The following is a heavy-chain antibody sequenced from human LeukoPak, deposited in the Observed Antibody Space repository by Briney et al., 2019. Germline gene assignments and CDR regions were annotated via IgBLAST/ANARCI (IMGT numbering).Heavy chain of an antibody. D-gene: IGHD3-22*01. CDR3: ARVGFHSSGYYFLGNEN. CDR1: GSSISSYY. J-gene: IGHJ4*02. Sequence: SETLSLTCIVSGSSISSYYWNWIRQPPGKGLEWIGYIYYSGSTNYNPSLKSRVTISVDTSKNQFSLKLNSMTAADTAMYYCARVGFHSSGYYFLGNENWGQGTLVTVSS. CDR2: IYYSGST. V-gene: IGHV4-59*01.